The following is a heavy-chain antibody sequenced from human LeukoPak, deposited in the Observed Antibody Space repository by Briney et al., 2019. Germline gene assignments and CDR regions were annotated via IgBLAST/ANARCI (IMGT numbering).Heavy chain of an antibody. Sequence: GGSLRLSCAASGFTFSGSAMHWVRQASGKGLEWVGRIRSKANSYATAYAASVKGRVTISRDDSKNTAYLQMNSLKTEDTAVYYCTRRDPIVGATKVVNYWGQGTLVTVSS. CDR2: IRSKANSYAT. J-gene: IGHJ4*02. D-gene: IGHD1-26*01. CDR1: GFTFSGSA. CDR3: TRRDPIVGATKVVNY. V-gene: IGHV3-73*01.